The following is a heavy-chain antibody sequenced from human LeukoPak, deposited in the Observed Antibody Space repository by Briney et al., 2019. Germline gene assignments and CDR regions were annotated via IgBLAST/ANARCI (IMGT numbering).Heavy chain of an antibody. CDR1: GYSFTSYW. J-gene: IGHJ6*02. D-gene: IGHD1-26*01. V-gene: IGHV5-51*01. CDR2: IYPGDSDT. CDR3: ARTEWELLYGMDV. Sequence: GESLKISCKGSGYSFTSYWIGWVRQMPGKGLEWMGIIYPGDSDTRYSPSFQGQVTISADKSISTAYLQWSSLKASDTAMYYCARTEWELLYGMDVWGQGTTVTVSS.